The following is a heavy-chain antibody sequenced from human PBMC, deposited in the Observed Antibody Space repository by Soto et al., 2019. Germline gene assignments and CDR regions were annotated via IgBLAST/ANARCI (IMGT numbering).Heavy chain of an antibody. J-gene: IGHJ4*02. Sequence: GGSLRLSCAASGVTFSSYWMHGVRKATGKGLVWVSRINSDGSSTSYADSVKGRFTISRDNAKNTLYLQMNSLRAEDTAVYYCARQWTNYDILTGYFQYYFDYWGQGTLVTVSS. V-gene: IGHV3-74*01. CDR3: ARQWTNYDILTGYFQYYFDY. D-gene: IGHD3-9*01. CDR1: GVTFSSYW. CDR2: INSDGSST.